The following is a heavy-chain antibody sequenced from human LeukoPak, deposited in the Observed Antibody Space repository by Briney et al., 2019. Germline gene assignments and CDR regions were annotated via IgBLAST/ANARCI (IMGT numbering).Heavy chain of an antibody. CDR1: GGSFSGYY. J-gene: IGHJ4*02. V-gene: IGHV4-34*01. D-gene: IGHD2/OR15-2a*01. CDR3: ARGFSTLAGY. CDR2: INHSRST. Sequence: PSETLSLTCAVYGGSFSGYYWSWIRQPPGKGLEWIGEINHSRSTNYNPSLKSRVTISVDTSKNQFSLKLSSVTAADTAVYYCARGFSTLAGYWGQGTLVTVSS.